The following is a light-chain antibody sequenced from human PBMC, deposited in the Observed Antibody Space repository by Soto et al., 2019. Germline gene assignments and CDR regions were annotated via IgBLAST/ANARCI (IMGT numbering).Light chain of an antibody. J-gene: IGKJ1*01. CDR1: QGIRTA. V-gene: IGKV1-17*01. CDR2: AVS. CDR3: LQHNTFPWT. Sequence: DIQMTQSPSSLSASVGDRVTITCRASQGIRTALGWYQQKPGNAPKRLIYAVSSLQSGVPSRSSGSGSGTEFTLTSSRLQPEDCATYYCLQHNTFPWTCGQGTKVEIK.